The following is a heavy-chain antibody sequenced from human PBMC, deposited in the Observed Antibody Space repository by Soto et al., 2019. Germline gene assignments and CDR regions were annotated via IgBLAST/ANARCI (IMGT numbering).Heavy chain of an antibody. CDR3: ARAYSGYDSSVDY. D-gene: IGHD5-12*01. J-gene: IGHJ4*02. V-gene: IGHV4-30-4*01. Sequence: SETLSLTCTVSGGSISSGDYYWSWIRQPPGKGLEWIGYIYYSGSTYYNPSLKSRVTISVDTSKNQFSLKLSSVTAADTAVYYCARAYSGYDSSVDYWGQGTLVTVSS. CDR1: GGSISSGDYY. CDR2: IYYSGST.